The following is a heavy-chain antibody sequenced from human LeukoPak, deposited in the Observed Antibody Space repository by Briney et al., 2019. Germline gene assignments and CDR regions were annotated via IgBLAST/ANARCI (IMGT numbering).Heavy chain of an antibody. D-gene: IGHD5-24*01. CDR3: AKRDGYNSNPLKD. V-gene: IGHV3-23*01. J-gene: IGHJ4*02. Sequence: GGSLRLSCAASEFTFSSYAMGCVRQAPGKGLEWVSAISGSGSSTYYADSVKGRFTISRDNSKNTLYLQMNSLRAEDRALYYCAKRDGYNSNPLKDWGQGTLVTVSS. CDR2: ISGSGSST. CDR1: EFTFSSYA.